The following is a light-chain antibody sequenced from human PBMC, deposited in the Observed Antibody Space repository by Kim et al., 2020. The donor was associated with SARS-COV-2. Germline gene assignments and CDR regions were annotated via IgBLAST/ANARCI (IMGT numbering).Light chain of an antibody. CDR3: QQYGSSYT. Sequence: EIVLTQSPGTLSLSPGERAPLSCRASQRVSSSYLAWYQQKPGQAPRLLIYGASSRATGIPDRFSGSGSGTDFTLTISRLEPEDFAVYYCQQYGSSYTFGQGTELEI. J-gene: IGKJ2*01. CDR1: QRVSSSY. V-gene: IGKV3-20*01. CDR2: GAS.